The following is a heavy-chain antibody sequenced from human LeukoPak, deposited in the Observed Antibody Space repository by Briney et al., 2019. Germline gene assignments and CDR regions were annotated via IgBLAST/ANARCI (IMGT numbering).Heavy chain of an antibody. V-gene: IGHV4-39*01. CDR1: GGSISSSSYY. CDR3: ARHEGPAAMSYYFDY. J-gene: IGHJ4*02. Sequence: SETLSLTCTVSGGSISSSSYYWGWIRQPPGKGLEWIGSIYYSGSTYYNPSLKSRVTISVDTSKNQLSLKLSSVTAADTAVYYCARHEGPAAMSYYFDYWGQGTLVTVSS. D-gene: IGHD2-2*01. CDR2: IYYSGST.